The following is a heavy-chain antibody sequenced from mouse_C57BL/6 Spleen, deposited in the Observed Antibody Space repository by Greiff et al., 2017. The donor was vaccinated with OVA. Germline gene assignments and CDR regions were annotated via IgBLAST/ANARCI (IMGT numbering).Heavy chain of an antibody. CDR2: INPNYGTT. CDR3: ALITTVVVTEYFDV. V-gene: IGHV1-39*01. D-gene: IGHD1-1*01. J-gene: IGHJ1*03. CDR1: GYSFTDYN. Sequence: VQLQQSGPELVKPGASVKISCKASGYSFTDYNMNWVKQSNGKSLEWIGVINPNYGTTSYNGKFKGKATLTADKSSSTAYMQLSSLTSEDSAVYFCALITTVVVTEYFDVWGTGTTVTVSS.